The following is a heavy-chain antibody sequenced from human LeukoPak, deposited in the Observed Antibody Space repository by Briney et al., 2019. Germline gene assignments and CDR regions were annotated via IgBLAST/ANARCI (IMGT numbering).Heavy chain of an antibody. V-gene: IGHV3-23*01. CDR2: ISYRGS. D-gene: IGHD4-11*01. J-gene: IGHJ4*02. CDR3: VRGLTTADY. CDR1: GFTFSNYA. Sequence: PGGSLRLSCAASGFTFSNYAMTWVRQAPGKGLQWVSTISYRGSDYADSVKGRFTISRDNSKNTLDLQMNSLRVEDTAVYYCVRGLTTADYWGQGTLVTVSS.